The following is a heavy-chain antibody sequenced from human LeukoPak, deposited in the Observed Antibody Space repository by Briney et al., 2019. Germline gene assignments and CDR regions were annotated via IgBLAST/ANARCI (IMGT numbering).Heavy chain of an antibody. Sequence: SETLSLTCTVSDGSISSSNDYWGWIRQPPGKGLEWIGSIYYSGSTYYNPSLKSRVTISVDTSKNQFSLKLSSVTAADTAVYYCARANYYYYMDVWGKGTTVTISS. CDR1: DGSISSSNDY. V-gene: IGHV4-39*07. CDR2: IYYSGST. J-gene: IGHJ6*03. CDR3: ARANYYYYMDV.